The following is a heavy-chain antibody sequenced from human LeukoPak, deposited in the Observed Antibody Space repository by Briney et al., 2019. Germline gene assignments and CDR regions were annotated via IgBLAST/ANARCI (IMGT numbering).Heavy chain of an antibody. V-gene: IGHV3-23*01. CDR2: ISGSGGST. J-gene: IGHJ4*02. CDR3: AKDEISSYYYDSSGYYYN. CDR1: GFTFSSYA. Sequence: GGSLRLSCAASGFTFSSYAKSWVRQAPGKGLEWVSAISGSGGSTYYADSVKGRFTISRDNSKNTLYLQMNSLRAEDTAVYYCAKDEISSYYYDSSGYYYNWGQGTLVTVSS. D-gene: IGHD3-22*01.